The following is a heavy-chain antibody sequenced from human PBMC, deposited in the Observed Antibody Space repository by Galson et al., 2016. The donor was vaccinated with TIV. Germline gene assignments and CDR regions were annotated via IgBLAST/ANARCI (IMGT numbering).Heavy chain of an antibody. Sequence: SVKVSCKASGYTFTGYYMHWVRQAPGQGLEWMGWIDPSSANTNYAQKFQGRVTMTSDTSIITAYMEVTSLTSDDTAIYYCARVRYGCCWSWGQGTLVTVSS. D-gene: IGHD5-18*01. CDR3: ARVRYGCCWS. CDR2: IDPSSANT. CDR1: GYTFTGYY. J-gene: IGHJ5*02. V-gene: IGHV1-2*02.